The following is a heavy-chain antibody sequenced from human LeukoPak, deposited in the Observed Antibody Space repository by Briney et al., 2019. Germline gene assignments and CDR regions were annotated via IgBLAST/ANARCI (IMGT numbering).Heavy chain of an antibody. V-gene: IGHV1-2*04. J-gene: IGHJ4*02. CDR3: ARGLVGGSYYRKLDY. CDR2: INPNSGGT. CDR1: GYTFTGYY. Sequence: GASVKVSCKASGYTFTGYYMHWVRQAPGQGLEWMGWINPNSGGTNYAQKFQGWVTMTRDTSISTAYMELSRLRSEDTAVYYCARGLVGGSYYRKLDYWGQGTLVTVSS. D-gene: IGHD1-26*01.